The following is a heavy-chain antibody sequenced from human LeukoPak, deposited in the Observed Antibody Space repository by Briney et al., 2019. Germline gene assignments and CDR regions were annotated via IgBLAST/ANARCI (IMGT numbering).Heavy chain of an antibody. J-gene: IGHJ3*02. V-gene: IGHV1-69*13. CDR1: GGTFISYA. CDR3: ASDSSGRDAFDI. CDR2: IIPIFGTA. D-gene: IGHD6-19*01. Sequence: GASVKVSCKASGGTFISYAIIWVRQAPGQGLEWMGGIIPIFGTANYAQKFQGRVTITADESTSTAYMELSSLRSEDTAVYYCASDSSGRDAFDIWGQGTMVTVSS.